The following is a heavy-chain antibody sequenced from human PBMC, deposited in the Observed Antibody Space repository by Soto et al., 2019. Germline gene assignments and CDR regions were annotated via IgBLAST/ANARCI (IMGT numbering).Heavy chain of an antibody. CDR1: GFTVSSNY. J-gene: IGHJ4*02. V-gene: IGHV3-66*01. Sequence: EVQLVESGGGLVQPGGSLRLSCAASGFTVSSNYMNWVRQAPGKGLEWVSVIYSGVSTYYADSVKGRFTISRDNSKNTLYLQMNTLRAEDTAVYYCARGWWAQFDYWGQGTLVTVSS. CDR2: IYSGVST. D-gene: IGHD2-15*01. CDR3: ARGWWAQFDY.